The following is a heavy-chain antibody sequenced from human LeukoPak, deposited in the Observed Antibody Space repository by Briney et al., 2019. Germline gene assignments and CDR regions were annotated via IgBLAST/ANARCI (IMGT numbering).Heavy chain of an antibody. CDR3: ARRVSGSLGGYYYYGLDV. CDR1: GYNFATYW. D-gene: IGHD3-10*01. CDR2: VYPGGSDT. J-gene: IGHJ6*02. Sequence: GESLKISCKGSGYNFATYWIGWVRQMPGKGLEWMGIVYPGGSDTRYSPSFQGQVTISADKSISTAYLQWSSLKASDTAMYYCARRVSGSLGGYYYYGLDVWGQGTTVTVSS. V-gene: IGHV5-51*01.